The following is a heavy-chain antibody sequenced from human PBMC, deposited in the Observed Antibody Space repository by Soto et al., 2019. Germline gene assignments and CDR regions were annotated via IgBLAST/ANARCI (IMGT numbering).Heavy chain of an antibody. V-gene: IGHV1-8*01. J-gene: IGHJ4*02. D-gene: IGHD5-12*01. CDR2: MNPNSGNT. CDR1: GYTFTSYD. Sequence: ASVKVSCKASGYTFTSYDINWVRQATGQGLEWMGWMNPNSGNTGYAQKFQGRVTMTRNTSISTAYMELSSLRSEDTAVYYCARAQAGYSGYVEGLDYWGQGTLVTVSS. CDR3: ARAQAGYSGYVEGLDY.